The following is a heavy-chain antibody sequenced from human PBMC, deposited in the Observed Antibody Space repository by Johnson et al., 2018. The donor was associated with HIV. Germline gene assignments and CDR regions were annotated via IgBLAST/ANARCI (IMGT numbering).Heavy chain of an antibody. CDR1: GFTFSSYG. CDR3: ARGWVTGPFDAFDI. CDR2: ISSSGSTI. Sequence: QVQLVESGGGVVQPGRSLRLSCAASGFTFSSYGMHWVRQAPGKGLEWVSYISSSGSTIYYADSVKGRFTISRDNSKNTLYLQMNSLRAEDTAVYYCARGWVTGPFDAFDIWGQGTTVTVSS. D-gene: IGHD1-14*01. V-gene: IGHV3-NL1*01. J-gene: IGHJ3*02.